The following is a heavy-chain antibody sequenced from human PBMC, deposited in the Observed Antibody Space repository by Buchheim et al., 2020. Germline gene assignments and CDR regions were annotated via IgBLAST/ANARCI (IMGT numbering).Heavy chain of an antibody. Sequence: QVQLVQSGAEVKKPGASVKVSCKASGYTFTGYYMHWVRQAPGQGLEWMGWINPNSGGTNYAQKFQGWVTMTRDPSISTAYMELSRLRSDDTAVYYCARVTRGICSGGSCQTPVYGMDVWGQGTT. CDR2: INPNSGGT. CDR1: GYTFTGYY. CDR3: ARVTRGICSGGSCQTPVYGMDV. D-gene: IGHD2-15*01. J-gene: IGHJ6*02. V-gene: IGHV1-2*04.